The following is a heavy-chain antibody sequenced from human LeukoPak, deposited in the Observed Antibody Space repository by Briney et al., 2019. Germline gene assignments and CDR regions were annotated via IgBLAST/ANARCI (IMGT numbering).Heavy chain of an antibody. V-gene: IGHV4-59*01. CDR2: IYYSGST. CDR1: GGSISSYY. Sequence: SETLSLTCTVSGGSISSYYWSWIRQPPGKGLEWIGYIYYSGSTNYNPSPKSRVTISVDTSKNQFSLKLSSVTAADTAVYYCARELRGWFDPWGQGTLVTVSS. CDR3: ARELRGWFDP. J-gene: IGHJ5*02.